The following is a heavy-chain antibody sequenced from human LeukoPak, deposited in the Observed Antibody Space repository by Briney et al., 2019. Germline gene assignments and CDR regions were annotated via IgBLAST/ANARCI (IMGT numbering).Heavy chain of an antibody. J-gene: IGHJ4*02. V-gene: IGHV1-69*01. CDR1: GGTFSSYA. CDR3: ARARYSGYDPHY. Sequence: AASVKVSCKASGGTFSSYAISWVRQAPGQGLEWMGGIIPIFGTANYAQKFQGRVTITADESTSTAYMELSSLRSEDTAVYYCARARYSGYDPHYWGQETLVTVSS. CDR2: IIPIFGTA. D-gene: IGHD5-12*01.